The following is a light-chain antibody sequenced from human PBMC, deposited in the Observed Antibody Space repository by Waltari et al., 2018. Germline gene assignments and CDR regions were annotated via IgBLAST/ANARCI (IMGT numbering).Light chain of an antibody. CDR3: QQYENLPLT. Sequence: DIQMTQSPSSLSASVGDRVTITCQASQDITNYLNWYQQKPGKAPKLLMYDASNLETGVPSRFSGSGSGTDFTFTISSLQPEDIATYYCQQYENLPLTFGGGTKVKIK. CDR2: DAS. J-gene: IGKJ4*01. CDR1: QDITNY. V-gene: IGKV1-33*01.